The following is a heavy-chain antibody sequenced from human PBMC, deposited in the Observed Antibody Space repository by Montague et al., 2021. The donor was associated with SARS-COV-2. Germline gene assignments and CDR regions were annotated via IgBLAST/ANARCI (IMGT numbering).Heavy chain of an antibody. CDR2: IYHSGST. J-gene: IGHJ6*02. Sequence: SETLSLTCAVSGGSISSSNCWSWVRQPPGKGLEWFGGIYHSGSTNYNPSLKSRVTISVDKSKNQFSLKLSSVTAADTAVYYCARDRRSWFPPYYYGMDVWGQGTTVTVSS. CDR1: GGSISSSNC. CDR3: ARDRRSWFPPYYYGMDV. D-gene: IGHD6-13*01. V-gene: IGHV4-4*02.